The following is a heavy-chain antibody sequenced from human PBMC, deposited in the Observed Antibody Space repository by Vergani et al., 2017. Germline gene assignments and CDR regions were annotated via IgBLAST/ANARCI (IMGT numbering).Heavy chain of an antibody. CDR1: GFTFSHYS. D-gene: IGHD2-8*01. J-gene: IGHJ4*02. V-gene: IGHV3-21*01. CDR2: ISGNNDDV. CDR3: ARQSRDVFCTNGVCPLGY. Sequence: EVQMVESGGGLVKPGGSLRLSCVASGFTFSHYSMNWVRQAPGKGLEWVSSISGNNDDVYYADSVKGRFTISRDNAKNSLYLQMNNLRAEDTAVYHCARQSRDVFCTNGVCPLGYWGQGALVTVSS.